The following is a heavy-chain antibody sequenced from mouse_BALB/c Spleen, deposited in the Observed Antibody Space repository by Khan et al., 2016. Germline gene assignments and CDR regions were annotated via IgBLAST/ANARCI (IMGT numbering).Heavy chain of an antibody. J-gene: IGHJ3*01. Sequence: QVQLKQSGAELMKPGASVQISCKATGYTFSNYWIEWVKQRPGHGLEWIGEILPGSGHTNCNEKFKGKATFTAETSSNTAYMQLKSLKSEDSAVSYCAKYSDIYWFSYWGQGTLVTVSA. CDR2: ILPGSGHT. D-gene: IGHD6-1*01. V-gene: IGHV1-9*01. CDR3: AKYSDIYWFSY. CDR1: GYTFSNYW.